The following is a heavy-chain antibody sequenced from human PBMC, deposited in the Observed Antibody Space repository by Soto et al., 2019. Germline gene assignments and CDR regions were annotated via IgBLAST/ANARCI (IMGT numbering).Heavy chain of an antibody. CDR1: GFIVSGSH. J-gene: IGHJ4*02. CDR2: LYSHGKT. V-gene: IGHV3-53*01. D-gene: IGHD1-1*01. CDR3: ARLSEAERQ. Sequence: EVQLVESGGGFTQPGGSLRLSCVVSGFIVSGSHMIWVRQAPGKGLEGVSILYSHGKTNYVDSVKGRFTITRDNSKNTVYLQMNRLRVEDTAVYYCARLSEAERQWGQGALVTVSS.